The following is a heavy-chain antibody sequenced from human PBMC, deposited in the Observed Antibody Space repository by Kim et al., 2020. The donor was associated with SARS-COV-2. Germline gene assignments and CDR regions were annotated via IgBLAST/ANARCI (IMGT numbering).Heavy chain of an antibody. J-gene: IGHJ4*02. V-gene: IGHV4-4*06. Sequence: GGTHDNPSRKSRVTLSLDTSRSHFSLQLTSVTAADTAVYFCARWFGNSFDYWGLGTLVTVSS. CDR2: GGT. CDR3: ARWFGNSFDY. D-gene: IGHD3-16*01.